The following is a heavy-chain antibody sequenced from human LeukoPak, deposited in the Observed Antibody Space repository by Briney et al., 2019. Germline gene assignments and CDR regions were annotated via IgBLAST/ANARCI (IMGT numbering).Heavy chain of an antibody. J-gene: IGHJ4*02. D-gene: IGHD5-18*01. V-gene: IGHV1-69*13. CDR1: GGTFNNCT. CDR2: IIPIFGTA. CDR3: ARPDEDRGYSYGYNY. Sequence: SVKVSCKASGGTFNNCTINWVRQAPGQVRQAPGQGLEWMGGIIPIFGTANYAQKFQGRVTITADESTSTAYMELSSLRSEDTAVYYCARPDEDRGYSYGYNYWGQGTLVTVSS.